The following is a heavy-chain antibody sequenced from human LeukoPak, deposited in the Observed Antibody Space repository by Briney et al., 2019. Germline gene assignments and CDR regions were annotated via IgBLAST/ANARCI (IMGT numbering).Heavy chain of an antibody. Sequence: GAAVKVSCKASGYTFTGHYMHWVRQAPGQGREWMGRINPNSGGTNYAQKLQGRVTMTRDTSINTAYMELSRLRSDDTAVYYCVRGFYYDSSGVDAFDIWGQGTMVTVSS. D-gene: IGHD3-22*01. CDR3: VRGFYYDSSGVDAFDI. CDR1: GYTFTGHY. CDR2: INPNSGGT. V-gene: IGHV1-2*02. J-gene: IGHJ3*02.